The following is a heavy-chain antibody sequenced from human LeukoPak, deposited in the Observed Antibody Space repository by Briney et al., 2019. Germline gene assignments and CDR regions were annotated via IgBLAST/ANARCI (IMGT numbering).Heavy chain of an antibody. CDR1: GGSFSGYS. J-gene: IGHJ2*01. V-gene: IGHV4-34*01. CDR2: ISDSRIT. D-gene: IGHD7-27*01. Sequence: SETLSLTCAVYGGSFSGYSWSWIRLPPGKGLEWIGYISDSRITNYNPSLKSRVTISVDTSKNQFSLKLSSVTAADTAVYYCARENWGVLGLWGRGTLVTVSS. CDR3: ARENWGVLGL.